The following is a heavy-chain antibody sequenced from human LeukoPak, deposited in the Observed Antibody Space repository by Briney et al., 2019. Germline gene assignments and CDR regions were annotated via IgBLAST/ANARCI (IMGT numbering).Heavy chain of an antibody. D-gene: IGHD2-2*01. V-gene: IGHV4-61*02. CDR1: GGSISSGSSY. CDR2: IYTSGST. CDR3: ARGPYCSSSSPIPCAFDI. Sequence: SETLSLTCTVSGGSISSGSSYWSWIRQPAGKGLEWIGRIYTSGSTNYNPSLKSRVTISVDTSKNQFSLKLSSVTAADTAVYYCARGPYCSSSSPIPCAFDIWGQGTMVTGSS. J-gene: IGHJ3*02.